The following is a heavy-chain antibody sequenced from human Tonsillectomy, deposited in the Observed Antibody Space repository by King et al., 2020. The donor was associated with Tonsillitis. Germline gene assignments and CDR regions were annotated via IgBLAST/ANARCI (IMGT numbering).Heavy chain of an antibody. CDR3: ARGHDYGDYVASY. Sequence: VQLVESGAEVKKPGESLKISCKDSGYSFTNYWIAWVRQMPGKGLEWVGIIYPGDSDTRYSPSFQGQVTISADKSISTAYLQWSSLKASDTAMYYCARGHDYGDYVASYWGQGTLVTVSS. V-gene: IGHV5-51*01. CDR1: GYSFTNYW. J-gene: IGHJ4*02. D-gene: IGHD4-17*01. CDR2: IYPGDSDT.